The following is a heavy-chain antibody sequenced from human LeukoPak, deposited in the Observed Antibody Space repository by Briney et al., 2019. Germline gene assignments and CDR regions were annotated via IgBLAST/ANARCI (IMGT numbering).Heavy chain of an antibody. D-gene: IGHD3-10*01. Sequence: PGWSLRLSCAASGFTFSNYAMSGVRQAPGKGLDWVSAISGSCDNTYYADSVRGRFTISRDNSKATLYLQMNSLRAVDTAMYYCAKDGRYYFGSGSYPFDSWGQGTRVTVSS. CDR1: GFTFSNYA. V-gene: IGHV3-23*01. CDR3: AKDGRYYFGSGSYPFDS. CDR2: ISGSCDNT. J-gene: IGHJ5*01.